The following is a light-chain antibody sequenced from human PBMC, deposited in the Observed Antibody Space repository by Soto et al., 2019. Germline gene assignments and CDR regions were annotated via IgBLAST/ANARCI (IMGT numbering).Light chain of an antibody. Sequence: EIVLTQSPGTLSLSPGERATLSCRASQSVFNNHIGWYQQKPGQAPRRLIFGASFRATGIPDRFSGSGSGTVFTLTISSLQSEDFAVYFCQHYNNWPPQFTFGGGTKVDIK. J-gene: IGKJ4*01. CDR1: QSVFNN. CDR2: GAS. CDR3: QHYNNWPPQFT. V-gene: IGKV3D-15*01.